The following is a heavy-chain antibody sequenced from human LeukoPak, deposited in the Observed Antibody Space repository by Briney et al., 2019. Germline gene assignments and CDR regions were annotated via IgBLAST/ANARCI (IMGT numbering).Heavy chain of an antibody. CDR3: ARASTPWELLRSSTEYFDY. CDR2: MNPNSGNT. CDR1: GYTFTSYG. J-gene: IGHJ4*02. D-gene: IGHD1-26*01. V-gene: IGHV1-8*02. Sequence: ASVKVSCNASGYTFTSYGSSWVRQAPGQGLEWMGWMNPNSGNTGYAQKFQGRVNITRTPSIRTAYMELSSMRSEAPAVYYCARASTPWELLRSSTEYFDYWGQGTLVTVSS.